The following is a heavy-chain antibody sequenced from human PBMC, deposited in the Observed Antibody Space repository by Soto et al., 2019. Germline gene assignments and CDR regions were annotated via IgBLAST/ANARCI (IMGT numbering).Heavy chain of an antibody. Sequence: QVQLVESGGGVVQPGRSLRLSCAASGFTFSSYGMHWVRQAPGKGLEWVAVISYDGSNKYYADSVKGRFTISRDNSKNTLYLQMNSLRAEDTALYYCAKDGPGTTQSPPPFDYWGQGTLVTVSS. CDR1: GFTFSSYG. V-gene: IGHV3-30*18. J-gene: IGHJ4*02. CDR3: AKDGPGTTQSPPPFDY. D-gene: IGHD1-7*01. CDR2: ISYDGSNK.